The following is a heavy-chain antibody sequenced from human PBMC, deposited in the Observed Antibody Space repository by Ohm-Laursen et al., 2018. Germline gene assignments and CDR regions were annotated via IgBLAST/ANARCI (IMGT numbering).Heavy chain of an antibody. CDR3: ATSPHDIMSSKDY. CDR1: GLSISNSNW. CDR2: LYYSGTT. V-gene: IGHV4-28*01. D-gene: IGHD3-9*01. Sequence: SQTLSLTCTVSGLSISNSNWWGWIRQPPGEGLEWVDYLYYSGTTYYNPSLKSRVTMSLDTSKNQFSVKLTSVTAVDTAVYYCATSPHDIMSSKDYWGQGTLVTVSS. J-gene: IGHJ4*02.